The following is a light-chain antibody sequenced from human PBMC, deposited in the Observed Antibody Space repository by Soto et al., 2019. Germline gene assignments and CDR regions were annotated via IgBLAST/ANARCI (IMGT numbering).Light chain of an antibody. V-gene: IGKV3D-20*02. CDR2: DAY. J-gene: IGKJ4*01. CDR3: QQHNNWPLT. CDR1: QSVRSNF. Sequence: EIVLTQSPGTLSLSPGDTATLSCRASQSVRSNFLAWYQHKPGQAPRLLIHDAYSRATGIPDRFSGSGSDRDFTLTISRLEPEDFAVYYCQQHNNWPLTFGGGTKVEIK.